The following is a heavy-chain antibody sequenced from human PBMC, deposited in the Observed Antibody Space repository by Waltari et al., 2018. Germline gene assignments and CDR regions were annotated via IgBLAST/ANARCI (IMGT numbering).Heavy chain of an antibody. V-gene: IGHV3-48*03. CDR1: GFTFSAYE. D-gene: IGHD3-22*01. CDR2: ISGSGNTI. J-gene: IGHJ1*01. CDR3: AGGTYYYDSSGTEYFQH. Sequence: EVQLVESGGGFVQPGGSLRLSCAASGFTFSAYEMNWVRQTPGKGLEWLSYISGSGNTIYYADSVKGRFTVSRDNAKNSLYLQMNSLRPDDTAVYYCAGGTYYYDSSGTEYFQHWGQGTLVTVSS.